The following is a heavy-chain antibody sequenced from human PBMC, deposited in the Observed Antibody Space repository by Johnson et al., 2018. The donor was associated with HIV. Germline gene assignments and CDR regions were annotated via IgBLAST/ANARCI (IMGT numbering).Heavy chain of an antibody. CDR3: AREAGGGYDSDAFDI. Sequence: VLLVESGGGLVQPGGSLRLSCAASGFIISSYWMTWVRQAPGKGLEWVANIKKDGSEKYYVDSVKGRFTISRDNAKNSLYLQMNSLRAEDTAVYYCAREAGGGYDSDAFDIWGQGTMVTVSS. CDR2: IKKDGSEK. J-gene: IGHJ3*02. V-gene: IGHV3-7*01. D-gene: IGHD5-12*01. CDR1: GFIISSYW.